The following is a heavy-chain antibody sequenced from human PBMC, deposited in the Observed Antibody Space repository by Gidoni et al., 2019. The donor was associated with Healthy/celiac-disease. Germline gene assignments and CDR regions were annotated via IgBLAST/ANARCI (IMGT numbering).Heavy chain of an antibody. CDR3: ARSGLRKYYDILTGYPPDYYYYGMDV. J-gene: IGHJ6*02. CDR1: GFTFSSYA. V-gene: IGHV3-30-3*01. Sequence: QVQLVESGGCVVQPGMSLRLSCAASGFTFSSYAMHWVLQAPGKGLEWVAVISYDGSNKYYAESVKGRFTISRDNSKNTLYLQMNSLRAEDTAVYYCARSGLRKYYDILTGYPPDYYYYGMDVWGQGTTVTVSS. D-gene: IGHD3-9*01. CDR2: ISYDGSNK.